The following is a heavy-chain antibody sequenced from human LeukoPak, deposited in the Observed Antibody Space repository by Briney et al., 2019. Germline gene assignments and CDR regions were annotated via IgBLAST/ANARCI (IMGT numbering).Heavy chain of an antibody. J-gene: IGHJ3*02. V-gene: IGHV3-20*04. Sequence: GGSLRLSCEASGFTFSDYYMSWIRQAPGKGLEWVSGINWNGGSTGYADSVKGRFAISRDNAKNSLYLQVSSLRAEDTAWYYCARGQNYYGSGSQTFDIWGQGTMVTVSS. D-gene: IGHD3-10*01. CDR2: INWNGGST. CDR3: ARGQNYYGSGSQTFDI. CDR1: GFTFSDYY.